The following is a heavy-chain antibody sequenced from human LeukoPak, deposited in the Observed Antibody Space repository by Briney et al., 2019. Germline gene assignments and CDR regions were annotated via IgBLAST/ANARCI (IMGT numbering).Heavy chain of an antibody. CDR2: ISGSGGST. V-gene: IGHV3-23*01. CDR3: AKVDLIGVVPAAIRIFDY. J-gene: IGHJ4*02. CDR1: GFTFSSYA. D-gene: IGHD2-2*01. Sequence: GGSLRLSCAASGFTFSSYAMSWVRQAPGKGLEWVSAISGSGGSTYYADSVKGRFTISRDNSKNTLYLQMNSLRAEDTAVYYCAKVDLIGVVPAAIRIFDYWGQGILVTVSS.